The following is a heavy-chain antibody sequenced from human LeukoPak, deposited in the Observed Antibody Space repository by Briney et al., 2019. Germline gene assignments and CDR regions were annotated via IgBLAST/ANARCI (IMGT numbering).Heavy chain of an antibody. Sequence: GGSLRLSCAASGFTFDDYGMSWFRQAPGKGLEWVSGINSNGGSTGYAVSVKGRFTISRDNAKNSLYLQMNSLRAEDTALYYCAREPGRSTSCVDYWGQGTLVTVSS. CDR1: GFTFDDYG. CDR2: INSNGGST. D-gene: IGHD2-2*01. CDR3: AREPGRSTSCVDY. J-gene: IGHJ4*02. V-gene: IGHV3-20*04.